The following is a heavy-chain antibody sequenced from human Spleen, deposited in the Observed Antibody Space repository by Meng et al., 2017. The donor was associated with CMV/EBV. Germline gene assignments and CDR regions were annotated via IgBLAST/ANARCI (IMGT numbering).Heavy chain of an antibody. D-gene: IGHD1-1*01. J-gene: IGHJ5*02. V-gene: IGHV3-73*01. CDR2: IRTKSNSYAA. CDR1: GYMFSGSA. Sequence: ASGYMFSGSAVHWVRQASGKGLEWVGRIRTKSNSYAAEYAASVKGRFTISRDDSTKTAYLQMNSLKIEDTAVYYCARLWSTGGFDPWGQGTLVTVSS. CDR3: ARLWSTGGFDP.